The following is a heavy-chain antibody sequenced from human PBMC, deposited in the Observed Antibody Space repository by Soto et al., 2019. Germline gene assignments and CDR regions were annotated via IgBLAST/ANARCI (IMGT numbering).Heavy chain of an antibody. CDR2: IIPKLGSA. V-gene: IGHV1-69*16. J-gene: IGHJ5*01. Sequence: GASVKVSCKASGGGNLRDYRTTWVRRAPGQGLEWMGGIIPKLGSANYAQKFQDGVTMTRDASTSTVYLELSILKSEDTAVYYWAREGLQYRYSWFDSWGQGTQVTVSS. CDR1: GGGNLRDYR. D-gene: IGHD4-4*01. CDR3: AREGLQYRYSWFDS.